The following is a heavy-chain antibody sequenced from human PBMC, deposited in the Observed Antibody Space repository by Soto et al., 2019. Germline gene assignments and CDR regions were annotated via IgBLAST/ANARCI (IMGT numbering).Heavy chain of an antibody. J-gene: IGHJ4*02. V-gene: IGHV3-30*18. D-gene: IGHD3-3*01. CDR2: ISYDGSNK. Sequence: GGSLRLSCAASGFTFSSYGMHWVRRAPGKGLEWVAVISYDGSNKYYADSVKGRFTISRDNSKNTLYLQMNSLRAEDTAVYYCAKDFYYDFWSGFDYWGQGTLVTVSS. CDR3: AKDFYYDFWSGFDY. CDR1: GFTFSSYG.